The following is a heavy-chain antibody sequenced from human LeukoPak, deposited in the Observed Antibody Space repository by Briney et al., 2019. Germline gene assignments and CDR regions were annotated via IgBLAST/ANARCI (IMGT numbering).Heavy chain of an antibody. D-gene: IGHD3-22*01. CDR2: ISSSRNYI. Sequence: GGSLRLPCAASGFTFNIYSMHCVRQAPRKGLEWVSSISSSRNYILCADSVECRFTVSRDNAKNTLYLQMSRLRAEETAVYYCARDRYYYDSSGYLDYWGQGTLVTVSS. V-gene: IGHV3-21*01. CDR3: ARDRYYYDSSGYLDY. J-gene: IGHJ4*02. CDR1: GFTFNIYS.